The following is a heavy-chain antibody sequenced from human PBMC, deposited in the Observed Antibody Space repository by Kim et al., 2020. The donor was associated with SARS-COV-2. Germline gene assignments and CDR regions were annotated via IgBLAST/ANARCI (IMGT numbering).Heavy chain of an antibody. Sequence: SETLSLTCTVSGGSLSSSSYYWSWIRQPPGKGRDWIGTANYSGNTNYNLSLKIRVTVSVDTSQNYFSLKLGTVTATDMADYDCAKHRRHSRGWYVAFYY. CDR3: AKHRRHSRGWYVAFYY. CDR1: GGSLSSSSYY. CDR2: ANYSGNT. D-gene: IGHD6-19*01. J-gene: IGHJ6*01. V-gene: IGHV4-39*01.